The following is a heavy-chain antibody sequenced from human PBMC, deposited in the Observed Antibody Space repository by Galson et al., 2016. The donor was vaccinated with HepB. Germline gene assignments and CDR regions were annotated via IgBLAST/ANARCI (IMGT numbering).Heavy chain of an antibody. J-gene: IGHJ3*02. CDR1: GFTFSSYA. V-gene: IGHV3-33*01. CDR3: AADAGLSPFDI. Sequence: ASGFTFSSYAMHWVRQAPGKGLEWVAVIWDDGSNKYYTDSVKGRFTISRDNSKSTLYLQMNSLRAEDTAVYYCAADAGLSPFDIWGQGTMVTVSS. CDR2: IWDDGSNK.